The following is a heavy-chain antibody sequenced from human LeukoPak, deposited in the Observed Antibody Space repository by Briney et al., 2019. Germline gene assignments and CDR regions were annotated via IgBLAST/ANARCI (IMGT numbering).Heavy chain of an antibody. CDR2: INHSGSN. CDR1: GGSFSGYY. V-gene: IGHV4-34*01. Sequence: PSETLSLTCAVYGGSFSGYYWSWIRQPPGKGLEWIGEINHSGSNNYNPSLKSRVTISVDTSKNQFSLKLSSVTAADTAVYYCARLFSDYAYYYYYMDVWGKGTTVTISS. J-gene: IGHJ6*03. CDR3: ARLFSDYAYYYYYMDV. D-gene: IGHD3/OR15-3a*01.